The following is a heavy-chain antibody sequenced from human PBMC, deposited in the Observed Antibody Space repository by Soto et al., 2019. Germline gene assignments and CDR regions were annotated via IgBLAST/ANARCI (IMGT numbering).Heavy chain of an antibody. CDR3: AKEGYCSGGSCYGLGDAFDI. Sequence: GGSLRLSCAASGFTFSSYAMSWVRQAPGKGLEWVSAISGSGGSTYYADSVKGRFTISRDNSKNTLYLQMNSLRAEDTAVYYCAKEGYCSGGSCYGLGDAFDIWGQGTMVTVSS. J-gene: IGHJ3*02. D-gene: IGHD2-15*01. CDR2: ISGSGGST. CDR1: GFTFSSYA. V-gene: IGHV3-23*01.